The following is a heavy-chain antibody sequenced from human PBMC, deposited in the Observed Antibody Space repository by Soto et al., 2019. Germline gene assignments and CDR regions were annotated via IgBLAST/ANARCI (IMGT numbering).Heavy chain of an antibody. Sequence: QAQLVESGGDLVKPGGSLRLSCAASGFTFGDFYMTWIRQAPGMGLEWISYISKTASTVYYADSVKGRFSISRDNAKNSLYLQMDSLRVEDPASYYCARPNWTSRGGVLNLWGRGTLVIVSS. V-gene: IGHV3-11*01. CDR2: ISKTASTV. CDR1: GFTFGDFY. D-gene: IGHD1-1*01. J-gene: IGHJ4*02. CDR3: ARPNWTSRGGVLNL.